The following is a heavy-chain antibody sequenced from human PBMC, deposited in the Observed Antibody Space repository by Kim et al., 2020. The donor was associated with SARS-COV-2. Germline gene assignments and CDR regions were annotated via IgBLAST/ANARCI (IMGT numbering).Heavy chain of an antibody. CDR2: DGGKK. V-gene: IGHV3-7*01. CDR3: AIGPLVN. J-gene: IGHJ4*02. Sequence: DGGKKYDVDSVRSRITISSDNARNSLYLQMNSLRAEDTARYYCAIGPLVNWGQGTLVTVSS. D-gene: IGHD6-6*01.